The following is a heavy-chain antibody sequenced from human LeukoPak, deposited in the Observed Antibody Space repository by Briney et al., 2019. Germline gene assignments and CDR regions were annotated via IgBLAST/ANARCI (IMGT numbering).Heavy chain of an antibody. CDR1: GGTFSSYA. CDR3: AHTMTYGTFDY. J-gene: IGHJ4*02. CDR2: IIPIFGTA. D-gene: IGHD4-17*01. V-gene: IGHV1-69*06. Sequence: SVKVSCKASGGTFSSYAISWVRQAPGQGLEWMGGIIPIFGTANYAQKFQGRVTITADKSTSTAYMELSSLRSDDTAVYYCAHTMTYGTFDYWGQGTLVTVSS.